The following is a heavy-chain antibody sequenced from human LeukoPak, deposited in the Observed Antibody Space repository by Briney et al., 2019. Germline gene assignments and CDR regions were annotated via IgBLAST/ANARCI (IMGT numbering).Heavy chain of an antibody. V-gene: IGHV3-20*04. D-gene: IGHD4-11*01. CDR3: ARVASNYDFDY. CDR2: ISGSGAST. J-gene: IGHJ4*02. Sequence: GGSLRLSCAASGFTFSRYAMSWVRQAPGKGLEWVSGISGSGASTGYADSVKGRFTISRDNAKNSLYLQMNSLRAEDTALYYCARVASNYDFDYWGQGTLVTVSS. CDR1: GFTFSRYA.